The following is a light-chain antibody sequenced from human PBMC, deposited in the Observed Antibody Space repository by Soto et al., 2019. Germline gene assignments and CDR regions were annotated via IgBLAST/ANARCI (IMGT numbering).Light chain of an antibody. CDR3: QQYEGDPRT. Sequence: DIHMTQSPSTLSASLGDRVTLSXRASLTVGAWLAWYQQAQGXAPKXXXAKXSSLERGGPSRLSGSGSETEFTLTVSSLHPDDFANYYCQQYEGDPRTFGGGTKVDIK. J-gene: IGKJ4*02. CDR2: KXS. V-gene: IGKV1-5*03. CDR1: LTVGAW.